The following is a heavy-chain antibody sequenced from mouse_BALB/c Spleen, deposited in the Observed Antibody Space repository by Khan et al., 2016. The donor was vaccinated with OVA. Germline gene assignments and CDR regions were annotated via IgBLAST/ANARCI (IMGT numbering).Heavy chain of an antibody. D-gene: IGHD1-1*01. Sequence: VQLKESGPGPVKPSQSLSLTCTVTGYSITSDYAWNWIRQFPGNKLEWMGYISYSGTTSYNPSLKSRISITRDTFKNQFLLPLNSVTSEDTATYYCGVQNYYGYAMDYWGQGTSVTVSS. V-gene: IGHV3-2*02. J-gene: IGHJ4*01. CDR3: GVQNYYGYAMDY. CDR2: ISYSGTT. CDR1: GYSITSDYA.